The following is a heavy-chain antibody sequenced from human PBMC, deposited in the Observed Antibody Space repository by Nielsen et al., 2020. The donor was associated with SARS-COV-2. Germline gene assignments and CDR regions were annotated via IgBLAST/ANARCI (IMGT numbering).Heavy chain of an antibody. CDR3: AKHEGED. CDR2: ISESGGAT. V-gene: IGHV3-23*01. D-gene: IGHD3-10*01. J-gene: IGHJ4*02. CDR1: GFSFSNYV. Sequence: GESLKISCVASGFSFSNYVMNWVRQAPGKGLEWVSAISESGGATYYTDSVKGRFTISRDNSRNTLYLEMNSLGADDTAVYYCAKHEGEDWGQGTLVTVSS.